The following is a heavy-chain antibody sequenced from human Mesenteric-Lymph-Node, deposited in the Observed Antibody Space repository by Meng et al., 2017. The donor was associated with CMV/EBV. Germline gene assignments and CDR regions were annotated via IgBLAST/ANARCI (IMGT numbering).Heavy chain of an antibody. CDR2: IYSAGST. CDR1: GFTFSSYW. V-gene: IGHV3-53*01. CDR3: ARDIADSSWSSYYGMGV. Sequence: GESLKISCAASGFTFSSYWMHWVRQAPGKGLEWVSVIYSAGSTYYADSVKGRFTISRDNSKNTLYLQMNSLRAEDTAVYYCARDIADSSWSSYYGMGVWGQGTTVTVSS. D-gene: IGHD6-13*01. J-gene: IGHJ6*02.